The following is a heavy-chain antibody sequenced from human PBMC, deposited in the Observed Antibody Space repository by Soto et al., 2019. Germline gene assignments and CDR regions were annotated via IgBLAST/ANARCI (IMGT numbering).Heavy chain of an antibody. D-gene: IGHD6-13*01. Sequence: QVQLVESGGGLVKPGGSLRLSCAASGFTFSDYYMSWIRQAPGKGLEWVSYISSSSSYTNYADSVKGRFTISRDNAKNSLYLQMNSLRAKDTAVYYCASLGYSSSWYTSYGMDVWGQGTTVTVSS. CDR3: ASLGYSSSWYTSYGMDV. CDR1: GFTFSDYY. CDR2: ISSSSSYT. V-gene: IGHV3-11*06. J-gene: IGHJ6*02.